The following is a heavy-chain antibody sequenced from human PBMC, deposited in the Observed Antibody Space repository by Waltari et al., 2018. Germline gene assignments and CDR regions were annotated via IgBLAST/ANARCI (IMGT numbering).Heavy chain of an antibody. J-gene: IGHJ4*02. V-gene: IGHV3-23*01. Sequence: EVQLLESGGGLVPPWGSLRLSCAVSGIIFYHFAITWFRLAPGTGLDWVGAITVRDDTFYVDSVMGRFTVSRDTSKNTVYLQMNGLRAEDTAIYYCAKPFYNWDDPLHSWGQGTLVAVSS. CDR2: ITVRDDT. CDR1: GIIFYHFA. CDR3: AKPFYNWDDPLHS. D-gene: IGHD1-20*01.